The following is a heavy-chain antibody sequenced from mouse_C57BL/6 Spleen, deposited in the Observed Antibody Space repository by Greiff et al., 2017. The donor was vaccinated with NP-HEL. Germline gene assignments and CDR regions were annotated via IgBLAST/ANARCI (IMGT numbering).Heavy chain of an antibody. CDR1: GFTFSRYA. J-gene: IGHJ3*01. V-gene: IGHV5-4*01. CDR3: ARYCDGPLHWFAY. D-gene: IGHD2-3*01. CDR2: ISPGGSYT. Sequence: EVQGVESGGGLVKPGGSLKLSCAASGFTFSRYAMSLVRPTPEKRLAWVAPISPGGSYTYYPANVQGRFTISRDTAKNNLYLQRSHLKSEDTAMDYGARYCDGPLHWFAYWGQGTLVTVSA.